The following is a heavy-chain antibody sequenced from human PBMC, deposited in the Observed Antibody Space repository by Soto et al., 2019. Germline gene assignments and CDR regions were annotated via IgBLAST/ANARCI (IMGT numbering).Heavy chain of an antibody. D-gene: IGHD6-19*01. CDR2: IYYSGST. CDR1: GGSISSSSYY. J-gene: IGHJ6*02. V-gene: IGHV4-39*01. Sequence: SETLSLTCTVSGGSISSSSYYWGWIRQPPGKGLEWIGSIYYSGSTYYNPSLKSRVTISVDTSKNQFSLKLSSVTAADTAVYYCARLGRGWPNYYVMYGWGQGTTVTVAS. CDR3: ARLGRGWPNYYVMYG.